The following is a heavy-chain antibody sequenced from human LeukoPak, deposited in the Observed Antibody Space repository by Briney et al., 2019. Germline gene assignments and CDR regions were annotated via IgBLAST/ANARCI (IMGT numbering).Heavy chain of an antibody. CDR2: IYYSGST. D-gene: IGHD4-17*01. Sequence: SETLSLTCTVSAGSISSYYWSWIRQPPGKGLEWIGYIYYSGSTNYNPSLKSRVTISVDTSKNQFSLKLSSVTAADTAVYYCARQYGAFDIWGQGTMVTVSS. CDR3: ARQYGAFDI. CDR1: AGSISSYY. V-gene: IGHV4-59*08. J-gene: IGHJ3*02.